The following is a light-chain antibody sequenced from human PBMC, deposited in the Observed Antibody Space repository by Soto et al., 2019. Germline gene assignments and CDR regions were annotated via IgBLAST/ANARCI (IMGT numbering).Light chain of an antibody. J-gene: IGKJ5*01. CDR1: QSISSY. V-gene: IGKV1-39*01. CDR2: AAS. Sequence: DIQMTQSPSSPSASAGDRVTIXXRESQSISSYLNWYQQKPGKAPKXVIYAASSLQSGVPSRFSGSGSGTDFTLTISSLQPEDFATYYCQQSYSTPCTFGQGTRLEIK. CDR3: QQSYSTPCT.